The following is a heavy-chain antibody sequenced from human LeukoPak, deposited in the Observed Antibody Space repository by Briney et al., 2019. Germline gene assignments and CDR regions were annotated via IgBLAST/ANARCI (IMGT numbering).Heavy chain of an antibody. D-gene: IGHD3-16*02. CDR3: ASGRLGELSSFDY. CDR1: GFTFSRYS. Sequence: GGSLRLSCAASGFTFSRYSMNWVRQAPGKGLESISYISSGGSTIYCADSVKGRFTISRDNAKNSLYLQMNNLRAEDTAIYYCASGRLGELSSFDYWGQGTLVAVSS. V-gene: IGHV3-48*01. CDR2: ISSGGSTI. J-gene: IGHJ4*02.